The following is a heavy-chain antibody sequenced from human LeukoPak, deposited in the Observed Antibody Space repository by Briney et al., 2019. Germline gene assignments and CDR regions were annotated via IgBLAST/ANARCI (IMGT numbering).Heavy chain of an antibody. CDR1: GFTFTNYA. CDR3: AKTSDHYDFWSGYYDY. Sequence: GGSLRLSCAASGFTFTNYAMSWVRQAPGKGLEWVSTFSGSGGSTYYADSVKGRFTISRDNSRNTLYLQMNSLRAEDTAVYYCAKTSDHYDFWSGYYDYWGQGTLITVSS. D-gene: IGHD3-3*01. CDR2: FSGSGGST. V-gene: IGHV3-23*01. J-gene: IGHJ4*02.